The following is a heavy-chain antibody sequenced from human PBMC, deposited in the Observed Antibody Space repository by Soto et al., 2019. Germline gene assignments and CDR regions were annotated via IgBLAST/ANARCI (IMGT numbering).Heavy chain of an antibody. CDR1: GLTFTDYW. CDR3: ARDALQFDFWSGYYMPGSYYYGMDV. D-gene: IGHD3-3*01. Sequence: GGSLRLSCVTYGLTFTDYWMSWVRQAPGKGLEWVSSISSSSSYIYYADSVKGRFTISRDNAKNSLYLQMNSLRAEDTAVYYCARDALQFDFWSGYYMPGSYYYGMDVWGQGTTVTVSS. CDR2: ISSSSSYI. V-gene: IGHV3-21*01. J-gene: IGHJ6*02.